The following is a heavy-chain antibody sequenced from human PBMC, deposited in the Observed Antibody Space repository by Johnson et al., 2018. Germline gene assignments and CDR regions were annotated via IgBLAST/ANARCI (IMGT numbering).Heavy chain of an antibody. V-gene: IGHV3-43*01. CDR2: ISWDGAST. J-gene: IGHJ6*02. D-gene: IGHD3-10*01. Sequence: VQLVQSGGVVVQPGGSLRLSCAASGFTFEDYTMHWVRQAPGKGLEWVSLISWDGASTYYADSVKGRFTISRDNSKNSLYLQMNSLRTEDTALYYCAKDPSGNYYYGLDGWGHRTTVTVSS. CDR1: GFTFEDYT. CDR3: AKDPSGNYYYGLDG.